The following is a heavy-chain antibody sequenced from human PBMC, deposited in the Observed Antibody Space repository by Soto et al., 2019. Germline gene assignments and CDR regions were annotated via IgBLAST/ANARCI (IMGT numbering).Heavy chain of an antibody. Sequence: EVQLLESGGGLVQPGGARRLSCAASGFTFSSYAMSWVRQPPGKGLEWVSAISGSGGSTYYADSVKGRFTISRDNSKNTLYLQMNSLRAEDTAVYYCARRVVVTAPDDYWGQGTLVTVSS. CDR2: ISGSGGST. CDR1: GFTFSSYA. J-gene: IGHJ4*02. CDR3: ARRVVVTAPDDY. D-gene: IGHD2-21*02. V-gene: IGHV3-23*01.